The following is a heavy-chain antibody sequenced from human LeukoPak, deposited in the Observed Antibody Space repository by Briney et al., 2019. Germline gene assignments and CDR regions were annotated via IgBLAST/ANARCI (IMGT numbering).Heavy chain of an antibody. CDR2: INPNGGGT. CDR1: GYTFTGYY. Sequence: ASVKVSCKASGYTFTGYYMHWVRQAPGQGLEWMGWINPNGGGTNYAQKFQGWVTMTRDTSISTAYMELSRLRSDDTAVYYCARDLVRAKTSVQLWGAVGYWGQGTLVTVSS. J-gene: IGHJ4*02. D-gene: IGHD5-18*01. V-gene: IGHV1-2*04. CDR3: ARDLVRAKTSVQLWGAVGY.